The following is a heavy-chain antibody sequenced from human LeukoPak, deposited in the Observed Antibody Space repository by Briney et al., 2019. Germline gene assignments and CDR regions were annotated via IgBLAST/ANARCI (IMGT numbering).Heavy chain of an antibody. D-gene: IGHD4-17*01. CDR3: ARGPYPGDYGDYGYGGY. J-gene: IGHJ4*02. CDR2: ISSSSRYI. V-gene: IGHV3-21*01. CDR1: GFTFSSYC. Sequence: PGGSLRLSCAASGFTFSSYCMNWVRQAPGKGLEWVSSISSSSRYIYYADSVKGRFTISRDNAKNSLYLQMKGLRAEDTAVYYCARGPYPGDYGDYGYGGYWGQGTLVTVSS.